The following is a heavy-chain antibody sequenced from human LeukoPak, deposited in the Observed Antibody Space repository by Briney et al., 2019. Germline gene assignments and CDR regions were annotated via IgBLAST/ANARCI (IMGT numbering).Heavy chain of an antibody. CDR3: ARHVSGIYGSRGDFDY. Sequence: SEPLSLTCSVSGDSISNFYWSWIRQPPGKGLEWIGYIYSNGGTNYNPSLKSRVTMSVDTSKNQFSLKLNSVNAADTAVYYCARHVSGIYGSRGDFDYWGQGTLVTVSS. CDR2: IYSNGGT. J-gene: IGHJ4*02. D-gene: IGHD3-10*01. V-gene: IGHV4-59*08. CDR1: GDSISNFY.